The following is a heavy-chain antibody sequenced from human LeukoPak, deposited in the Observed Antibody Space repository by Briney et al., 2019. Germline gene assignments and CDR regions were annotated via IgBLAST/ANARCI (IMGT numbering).Heavy chain of an antibody. CDR2: ISAYNGNT. CDR3: ARGGGDSLLQNWFDP. Sequence: ASVKVSCKASGYTFTSYGISWVRQAPGQGLEWMGWISAYNGNTNYAQKFQGRVTMTRDTSISTAYMELSRLRSDDTAVYYCARGGGDSLLQNWFDPWGQGTLVTVSS. V-gene: IGHV1-18*01. D-gene: IGHD3-16*01. J-gene: IGHJ5*02. CDR1: GYTFTSYG.